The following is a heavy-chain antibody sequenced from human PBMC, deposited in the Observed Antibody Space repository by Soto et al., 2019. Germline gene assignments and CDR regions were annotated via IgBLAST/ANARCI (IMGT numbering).Heavy chain of an antibody. Sequence: ASVKVSCKVSGYTLTELSMHWVRQAPGKGLEWMGGFDPEDGGTIYAQKFQGRVTMTEDTSTDTAYMELSSLRSEDTAVYYCATDIIVGASLFDYWGQGTLVTVYS. CDR2: FDPEDGGT. CDR1: GYTLTELS. J-gene: IGHJ4*02. CDR3: ATDIIVGASLFDY. D-gene: IGHD1-26*01. V-gene: IGHV1-24*01.